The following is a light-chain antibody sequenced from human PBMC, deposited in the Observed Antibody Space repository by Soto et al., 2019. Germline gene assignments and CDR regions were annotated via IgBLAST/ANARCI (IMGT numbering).Light chain of an antibody. CDR1: QSVSSH. CDR3: QQRSNWLELT. CDR2: DAS. V-gene: IGKV3-11*01. Sequence: EIVLTQSPATLSLSPGERATLSCRASQSVSSHLAWYQQKPGQAPRLLNYDASNRATGIPARFSGSGSGTDFTLTISSLEPEDFAVYYCQQRSNWLELTFGGGTKVEIK. J-gene: IGKJ4*01.